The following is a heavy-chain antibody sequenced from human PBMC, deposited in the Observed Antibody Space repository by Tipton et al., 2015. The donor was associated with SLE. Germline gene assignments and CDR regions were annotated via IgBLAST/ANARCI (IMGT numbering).Heavy chain of an antibody. CDR2: IYYSGST. V-gene: IGHV4-39*07. Sequence: TLSLTCTVSGGSISSSSYYWGWIRQPPGKGLEWIGSIYYSGSTYYNPSLKSRVTISVDTSKNQFSLKLSSVTAADTAVYYCAGGGSGAFDIWGQGTMVTVSS. CDR3: AGGGSGAFDI. CDR1: GGSISSSSYY. J-gene: IGHJ3*02. D-gene: IGHD3-16*01.